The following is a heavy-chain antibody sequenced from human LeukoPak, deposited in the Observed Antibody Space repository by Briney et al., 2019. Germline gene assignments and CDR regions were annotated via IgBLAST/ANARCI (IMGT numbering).Heavy chain of an antibody. Sequence: GGSLRLSCAASGFTFSSYAMHWVRQAPGKGLEWVAVISYDGSNKYYADSVKGRFTISRDNSKDTLYLQMNSLRAEDTAVYYCARHMYDSSGYIFDYWGQGTLVTVSS. CDR2: ISYDGSNK. CDR3: ARHMYDSSGYIFDY. D-gene: IGHD3-22*01. V-gene: IGHV3-30*04. J-gene: IGHJ4*02. CDR1: GFTFSSYA.